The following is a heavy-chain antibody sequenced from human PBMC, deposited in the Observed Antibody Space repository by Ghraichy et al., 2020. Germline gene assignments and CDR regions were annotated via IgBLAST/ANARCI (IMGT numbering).Heavy chain of an antibody. CDR1: GYNFPNYW. CDR2: IYPGDSET. Sequence: GESLNISCRGSGYNFPNYWIGWVRQMPGKGLEWMGIIYPGDSETRYSPSFQGQVTISADKSISTAYLQWSSLKASDTAMYYCARHYLPLTTVITLDFWGQGTLVTVSS. D-gene: IGHD4-23*01. J-gene: IGHJ4*02. CDR3: ARHYLPLTTVITLDF. V-gene: IGHV5-51*01.